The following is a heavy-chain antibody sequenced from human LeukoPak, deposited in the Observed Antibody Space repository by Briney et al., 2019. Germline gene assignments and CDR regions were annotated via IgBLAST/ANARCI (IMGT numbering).Heavy chain of an antibody. V-gene: IGHV3-23*01. CDR3: AKHAGSGWYSDLDY. J-gene: IGHJ4*02. CDR2: ISGRGGGT. CDR1: GFTFSSYV. Sequence: GGSLRLSCTASGFTFSSYVMSWVRQAPGKGLEWVSGISGRGGGTFYADSVKGRFTVSRDNSKNTLHLQMNSLRAEDTALYYCAKHAGSGWYSDLDYWGQGTLVTVSS. D-gene: IGHD6-19*01.